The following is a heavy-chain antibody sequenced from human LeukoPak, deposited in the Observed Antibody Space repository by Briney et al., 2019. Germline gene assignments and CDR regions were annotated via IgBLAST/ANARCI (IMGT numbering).Heavy chain of an antibody. CDR3: ARRSGIVVAPRSDAFDI. V-gene: IGHV5-51*01. D-gene: IGHD3-22*01. J-gene: IGHJ3*02. Sequence: ESLKISCKGSGYSFTSYWIGWVRQMPGKGLEWMGIIYPGDSDTRYSPSFQGQVTISADKSISTAYLQWSSLKASDTAMYYRARRSGIVVAPRSDAFDIWGQGTMVTVSS. CDR1: GYSFTSYW. CDR2: IYPGDSDT.